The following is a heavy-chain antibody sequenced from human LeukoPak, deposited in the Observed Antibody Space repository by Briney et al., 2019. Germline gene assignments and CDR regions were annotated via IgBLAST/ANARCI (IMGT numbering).Heavy chain of an antibody. Sequence: GGSLRLSCAASGFIFSDYYMSWIRQAPGKGLEWVSYISSSGSTMYYTDSVKGRFTISRDNAKDSLYLQMTSLRAEDTAVYYCARDPGSGYEEHFDYWGQGTLVTVSS. D-gene: IGHD5-12*01. CDR3: ARDPGSGYEEHFDY. CDR2: ISSSGSTM. J-gene: IGHJ4*02. CDR1: GFIFSDYY. V-gene: IGHV3-11*01.